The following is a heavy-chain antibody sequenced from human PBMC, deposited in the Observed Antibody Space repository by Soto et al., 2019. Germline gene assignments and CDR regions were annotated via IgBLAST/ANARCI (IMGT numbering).Heavy chain of an antibody. CDR3: ARGVLGYCSSTSCPNYYYYGMDV. CDR2: IIPIFGTA. Sequence: QVQLVQSGAEVKKPGSSVKVSCKASGGTFSSYAISWVRQAPGQGLEWMGGIIPIFGTANYAQKFQGRVTMTADESTSTAYMELSSLRSEDTAVYYCARGVLGYCSSTSCPNYYYYGMDVWGQGTTVTVSS. V-gene: IGHV1-69*01. CDR1: GGTFSSYA. D-gene: IGHD2-2*01. J-gene: IGHJ6*02.